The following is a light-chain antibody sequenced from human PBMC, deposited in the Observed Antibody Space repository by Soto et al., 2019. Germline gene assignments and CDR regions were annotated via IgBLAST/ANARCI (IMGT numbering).Light chain of an antibody. CDR2: GVS. CDR1: SSDVGGYNY. J-gene: IGLJ1*01. Sequence: QSVLTQPRSVSGSPGQSVTISCTGTSSDVGGYNYVSWYQKHPGTAPKLIIFGVSKRPSGVPDRFSGSKSGNTASLSISGLQAEDEADYYCSSYAGTYSYVLGTGTKVTV. V-gene: IGLV2-11*01. CDR3: SSYAGTYSYV.